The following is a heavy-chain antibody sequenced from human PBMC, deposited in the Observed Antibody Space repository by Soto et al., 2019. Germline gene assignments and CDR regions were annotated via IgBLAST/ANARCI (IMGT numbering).Heavy chain of an antibody. D-gene: IGHD1-26*01. V-gene: IGHV1-24*01. CDR3: ARVGASPGGSYLRPFDY. CDR2: FDPEDGET. Sequence: ASVKVSCKVSGYTLTELSMHWVRQAPGKGLEWMGGFDPEDGETIYAQKFQGRVTITEDKSTDTAYMELSSLRSEDTAVYYCARVGASPGGSYLRPFDYWGQGTLVTVSS. J-gene: IGHJ4*02. CDR1: GYTLTELS.